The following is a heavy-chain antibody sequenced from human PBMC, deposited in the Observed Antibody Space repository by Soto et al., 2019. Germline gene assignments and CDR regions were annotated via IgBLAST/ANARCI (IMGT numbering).Heavy chain of an antibody. CDR1: GYTFTSYD. CDR3: ARDRRYYGSGSYSPGWFDP. CDR2: MNPNSGNT. D-gene: IGHD3-10*01. Sequence: ASVKVSCKASGYTFTSYDINWVRQATGQGLEWMGWMNPNSGNTGYAQKFQGRVTMTRNTSISTAYMELSSLRSDDTAVYYCARDRRYYGSGSYSPGWFDPWGQGTLVTVSS. J-gene: IGHJ5*02. V-gene: IGHV1-8*01.